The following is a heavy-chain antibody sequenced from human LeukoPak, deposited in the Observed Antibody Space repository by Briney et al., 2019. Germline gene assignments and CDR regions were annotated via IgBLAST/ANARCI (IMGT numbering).Heavy chain of an antibody. CDR2: ISGGGGST. V-gene: IGHV3-23*01. CDR1: GFTFSSYA. Sequence: GGSLRLACAASGFTFSSYAMNWVRQAPGKGLEWVSTISGGGGSTYYADSVKGRFTISRDNSKNTLYLQMNSLRAEDTAVYYCAKRTAASSPRRSDYWGQGTLVTVSS. D-gene: IGHD2-2*01. CDR3: AKRTAASSPRRSDY. J-gene: IGHJ4*02.